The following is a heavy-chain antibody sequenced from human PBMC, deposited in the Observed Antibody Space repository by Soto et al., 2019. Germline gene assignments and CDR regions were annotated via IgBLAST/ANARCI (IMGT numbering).Heavy chain of an antibody. Sequence: SETLSLTCAVSGGSISSYYWGWIRQSAGKGLEWIGRIYTSGSTNYNPSLKSRVTMSVDTSKNQFSLKLSSVTAADTAVYYCAREFRYYYGSGSYRYFDYWGQGTLVTVS. CDR1: GGSISSYY. D-gene: IGHD3-10*01. CDR2: IYTSGST. J-gene: IGHJ4*02. CDR3: AREFRYYYGSGSYRYFDY. V-gene: IGHV4-4*07.